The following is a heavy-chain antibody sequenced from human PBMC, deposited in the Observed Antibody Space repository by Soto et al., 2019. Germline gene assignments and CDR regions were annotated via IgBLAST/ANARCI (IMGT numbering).Heavy chain of an antibody. Sequence: GGSLRLSCAASGFTFSSYAMSWVRQAPGKGLEWVSAISGSGGSTYYADSVKGRFTISRDNSKNTLYLQMNSLRAEDTAVYYCAKXRVLMSSGWYTTDAFDIWGQGTMVTVSS. D-gene: IGHD6-19*01. CDR2: ISGSGGST. V-gene: IGHV3-23*01. J-gene: IGHJ3*02. CDR1: GFTFSSYA. CDR3: AKXRVLMSSGWYTTDAFDI.